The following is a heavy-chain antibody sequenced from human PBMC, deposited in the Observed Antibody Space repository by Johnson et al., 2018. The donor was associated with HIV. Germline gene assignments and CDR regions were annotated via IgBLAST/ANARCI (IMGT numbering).Heavy chain of an antibody. CDR1: GFTFSTYA. CDR3: ARSRGVGGVQDGFDI. J-gene: IGHJ3*02. V-gene: IGHV3-30*04. CDR2: ISYDGSNK. D-gene: IGHD3-10*01. Sequence: QVQLVESGGGLVQPGRSLRLSCAASGFTFSTYAMHWVRQAPGKGLEWVAVISYDGSNKYYADSVKGRFTISRDNSKNTLYVQMNSLRVEDTAVDYCARSRGVGGVQDGFDIWGQGTMVTVSS.